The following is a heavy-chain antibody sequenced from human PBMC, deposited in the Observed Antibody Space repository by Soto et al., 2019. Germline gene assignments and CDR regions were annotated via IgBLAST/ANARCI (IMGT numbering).Heavy chain of an antibody. CDR3: TTERCTGTNCYVKNAFDS. V-gene: IGHV3-15*01. J-gene: IGHJ3*02. CDR2: IKTKTDGGTT. D-gene: IGHD2-2*01. CDR1: GFTFNDAW. Sequence: GVLRLSCAASGFTFNDAWMTWVRQAPGKGLEWVGRIKTKTDGGTTDYAAPVKGRFTISRDDSKNTVYLQMNSLKIEDTGVYYCTTERCTGTNCYVKNAFDSWGQGTMVTVSS.